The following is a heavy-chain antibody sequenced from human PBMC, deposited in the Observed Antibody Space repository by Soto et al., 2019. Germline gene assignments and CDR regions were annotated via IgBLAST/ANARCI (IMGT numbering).Heavy chain of an antibody. Sequence: GGSLRLSCAASGFTFSSYGMHWVRQAPGKGLEWVAVIWYDGSNKYYADSVKGRFTISRDNSKNTLYLQMSSLRAEDTAVYYCARDRGGDYYYYMDVWGKGTTVTVS. J-gene: IGHJ6*03. V-gene: IGHV3-33*01. D-gene: IGHD3-10*01. CDR1: GFTFSSYG. CDR2: IWYDGSNK. CDR3: ARDRGGDYYYYMDV.